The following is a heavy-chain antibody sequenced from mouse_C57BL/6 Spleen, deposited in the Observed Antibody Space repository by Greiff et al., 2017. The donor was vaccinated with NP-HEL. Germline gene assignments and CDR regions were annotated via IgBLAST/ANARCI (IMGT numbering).Heavy chain of an antibody. CDR2: INPNYGTT. CDR3: ARRGTFLYYFDY. CDR1: GYSFTDYN. Sequence: EVQLVESGPELVKPGASVKISCKASGYSFTDYNMNWVKQSNGKSLEWIGVINPNYGTTSYNQKFKGKATLTVDQSSSTAYMHLNSLTSEDSAVYYCARRGTFLYYFDYWGQGTTLTVSS. D-gene: IGHD6-1*01. V-gene: IGHV1-39*01. J-gene: IGHJ2*01.